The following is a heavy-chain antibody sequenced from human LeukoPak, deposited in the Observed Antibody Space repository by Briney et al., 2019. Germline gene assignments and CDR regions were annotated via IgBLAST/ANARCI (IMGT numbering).Heavy chain of an antibody. D-gene: IGHD3-10*01. J-gene: IGHJ4*02. Sequence: ASVKVSCKASGYTFTSYGISWVRQAPGQGLEWMGWISAYNGNTNYAQKLQGRVTMTTDTSTSTAYMELRSLRSDDTAVYYCARATMVRGVTFHPDDWGQGTLVTVSS. CDR2: ISAYNGNT. CDR3: ARATMVRGVTFHPDD. V-gene: IGHV1-18*01. CDR1: GYTFTSYG.